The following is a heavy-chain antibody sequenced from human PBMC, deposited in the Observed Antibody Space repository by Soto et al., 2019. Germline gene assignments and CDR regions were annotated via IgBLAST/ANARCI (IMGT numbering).Heavy chain of an antibody. CDR3: TRGGTPYFDC. J-gene: IGHJ4*02. V-gene: IGHV3-30*04. Sequence: QVQLVESGGGVVQPGRSMRLSCVASGFTFSSEGMVWVRQAPGKGLEWVTTISSDRRNEHYADSVRGRFTVSRDNSKNTLYLQMDSLRDDDTAVYYCTRGGTPYFDCWGQGTLVTVSS. D-gene: IGHD1-1*01. CDR2: ISSDRRNE. CDR1: GFTFSSEG.